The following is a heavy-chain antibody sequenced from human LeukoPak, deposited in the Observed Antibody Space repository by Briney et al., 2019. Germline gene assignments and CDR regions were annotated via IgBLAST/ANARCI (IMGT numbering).Heavy chain of an antibody. V-gene: IGHV1-18*01. CDR1: GYTFTSYG. D-gene: IGHD6-13*01. CDR2: ISAYNGNS. J-gene: IGHJ6*02. Sequence: ASVKVSCKASGYTFTSYGISWVRQAPGQGLEWMGWISAYNGNSNYAQKPQGRVTMTTDTSTSTAYMELRSLRSDDTAVYYCARVTTSSYSSSWYWGVDVWGQGTTVTVSS. CDR3: ARVTTSSYSSSWYWGVDV.